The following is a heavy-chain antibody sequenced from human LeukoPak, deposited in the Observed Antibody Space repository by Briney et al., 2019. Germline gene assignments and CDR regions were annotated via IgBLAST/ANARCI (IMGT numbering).Heavy chain of an antibody. CDR1: GFTFDDYA. CDR2: ISWNSGSI. J-gene: IGHJ4*02. D-gene: IGHD1-20*01. CDR3: AKDMGRYNWNYLDY. V-gene: IGHV3-9*01. Sequence: HPGGSLRLSCAASGFTFDDYAMHWSRQPPGKGLEGAPGISWNSGSIGYAGSVKGRFTISRDNAKDSLYLQMNSLRAEDTALYYCAKDMGRYNWNYLDYWGQGTLVTVSS.